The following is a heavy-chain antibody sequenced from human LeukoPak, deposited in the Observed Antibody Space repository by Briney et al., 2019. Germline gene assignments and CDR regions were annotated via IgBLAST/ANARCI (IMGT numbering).Heavy chain of an antibody. CDR2: ISGRGSDR. J-gene: IGHJ5*01. D-gene: IGHD1-1*01. V-gene: IGHV3-23*01. CDR3: AKGVDNTGRLRWFDS. Sequence: PGGSLRLSCAASGFTFSNYALTWVRQTPGKGLEWVSTISGRGSDRFYADAVKGQFTISRDNSKNTMYLQMNSLRIEDTAFYYCAKGVDNTGRLRWFDSWGQGTLVTVSS. CDR1: GFTFSNYA.